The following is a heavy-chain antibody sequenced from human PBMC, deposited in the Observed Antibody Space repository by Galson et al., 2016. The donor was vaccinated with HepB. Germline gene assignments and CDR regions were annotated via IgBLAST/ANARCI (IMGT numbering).Heavy chain of an antibody. D-gene: IGHD2-2*01. CDR1: GYTFNDYG. V-gene: IGHV1-18*01. CDR3: ARSLRCITTSCFIDY. J-gene: IGHJ4*02. CDR2: ISAYNGDT. Sequence: SVKVSCKASGYTFNDYGINWVRQAPGQGLEWMGWISAYNGDTFYAQNFQGRVTMATDTSTSTVYMELRSLRSGDTAVYYCARSLRCITTSCFIDYWGQGTL.